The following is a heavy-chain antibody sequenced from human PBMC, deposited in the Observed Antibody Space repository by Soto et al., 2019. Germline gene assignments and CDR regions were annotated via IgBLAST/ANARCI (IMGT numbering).Heavy chain of an antibody. CDR1: GGSISSGDYY. CDR3: ARDKSGYDFWSGYYYYYGMDV. D-gene: IGHD3-3*01. Sequence: SETLCLTCTVSGGSISSGDYYWSWIRQPPGKGLEWIGYIYYSGSTYYNPSLKSRVTISVDTSKNQFSLKLSSVTAADTAVYYCARDKSGYDFWSGYYYYYGMDVWGQGTTVTVSS. J-gene: IGHJ6*02. CDR2: IYYSGST. V-gene: IGHV4-30-4*01.